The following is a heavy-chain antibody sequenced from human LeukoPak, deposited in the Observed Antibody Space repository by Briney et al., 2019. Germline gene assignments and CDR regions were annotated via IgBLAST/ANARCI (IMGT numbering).Heavy chain of an antibody. CDR1: GGSISSYY. Sequence: PSETLSLTCTVSGGSISSYYWSWIRQPAGKGLEWIGRIYTSRSTNYNPSLKSRVTMSVDTSKNQFSLKLSSVTAADTAVYYCARDNWNDASGYFDYWGQGTLVTVSS. V-gene: IGHV4-4*07. CDR3: ARDNWNDASGYFDY. J-gene: IGHJ4*02. CDR2: IYTSRST. D-gene: IGHD1-20*01.